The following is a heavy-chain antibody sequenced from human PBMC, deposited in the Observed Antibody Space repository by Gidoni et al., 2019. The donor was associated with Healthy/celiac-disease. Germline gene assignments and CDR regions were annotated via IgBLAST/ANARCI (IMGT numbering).Heavy chain of an antibody. CDR3: VSARPHDY. Sequence: QVQLQQWGAGLLKPSETLSLTCAVYGGSFSGYYWSWIRQPPGKGLEWIGEINHSGSTNYNPSLKSRVTISVDTSKNQFSLKLSSVTAADTAVYYCVSARPHDYWGQGTLVTVSS. V-gene: IGHV4-34*01. CDR2: INHSGST. J-gene: IGHJ4*02. CDR1: GGSFSGYY.